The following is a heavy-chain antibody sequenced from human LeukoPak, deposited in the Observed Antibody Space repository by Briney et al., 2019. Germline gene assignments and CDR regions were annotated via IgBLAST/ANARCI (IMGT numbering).Heavy chain of an antibody. CDR2: IWCDGSNK. CDR3: ARVRIGGYCGGDCYSPDY. D-gene: IGHD2-21*02. CDR1: GFTFSSYG. Sequence: GGSLRLSCAASGFTFSSYGMHWVRQAPGKGLEWVALIWCDGSNKYYADSVKGRFTISRDNSKNTLYLQMNSLRAEDTAMYYCARVRIGGYCGGDCYSPDYWGQGTLVTVSS. V-gene: IGHV3-33*01. J-gene: IGHJ4*02.